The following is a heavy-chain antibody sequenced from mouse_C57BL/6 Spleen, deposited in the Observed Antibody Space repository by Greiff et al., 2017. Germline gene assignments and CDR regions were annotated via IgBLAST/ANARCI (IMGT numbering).Heavy chain of an antibody. CDR3: AREEEPDYFDD. J-gene: IGHJ2*01. V-gene: IGHV1-4*01. CDR2: INPSSGYT. Sequence: QVQLQQSGAELARPGASVKMSCKASGYTFTSYTMHWVKQRPGQGLEWIGNINPSSGYTKYNQKFKDKAPLTADKSSSTAYMQLRSLTSEDSAVCYCAREEEPDYFDDWGQGTTLTVAS. CDR1: GYTFTSYT.